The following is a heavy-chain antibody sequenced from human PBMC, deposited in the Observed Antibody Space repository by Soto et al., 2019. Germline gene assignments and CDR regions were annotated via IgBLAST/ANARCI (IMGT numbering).Heavy chain of an antibody. Sequence: QVQLVQSGAEVKKPGASVKVSCKASGYTFTSYGISWVRQAPGQGLEWMGWISAYNGNTNYAQKLQGRVTMTTDTSTSTAYMELRSLRSDDTAVYYCARDPLAFYCSSTSCFAALFDYWGQGTLVTVSS. CDR2: ISAYNGNT. CDR1: GYTFTSYG. CDR3: ARDPLAFYCSSTSCFAALFDY. J-gene: IGHJ4*02. V-gene: IGHV1-18*01. D-gene: IGHD2-2*01.